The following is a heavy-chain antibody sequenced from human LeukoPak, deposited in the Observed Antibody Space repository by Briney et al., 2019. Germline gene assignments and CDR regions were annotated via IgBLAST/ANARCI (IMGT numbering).Heavy chain of an antibody. CDR1: GGSFSGYY. D-gene: IGHD3-10*01. V-gene: IGHV4-34*01. CDR3: ARRFW. CDR2: INHSGST. Sequence: SESLSLTCAVYGGSFSGYYWSWIRQPPGKGLEWIGEINHSGSTNYNPSLKSRVTISVDTSKNQFSLKLSSVTAADTAVYYCARRFWWGQGTLVTVSS. J-gene: IGHJ4*02.